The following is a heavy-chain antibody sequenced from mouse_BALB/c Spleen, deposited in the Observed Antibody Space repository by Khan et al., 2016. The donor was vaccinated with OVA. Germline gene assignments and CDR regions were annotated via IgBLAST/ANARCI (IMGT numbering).Heavy chain of an antibody. J-gene: IGHJ2*01. CDR1: GYSITSDYA. Sequence: EVQLQESGPGLVKPSQSLSLTCTVTGYSITSDYAWNWIRQFPGNKLEWMGYISYSGSTSYNPSLKSRISITRDTSKNQFFLQLNSVTTEDTATYYGARWGYGGNYWGQGTTLTVSS. CDR2: ISYSGST. D-gene: IGHD2-2*01. V-gene: IGHV3-2*02. CDR3: ARWGYGGNY.